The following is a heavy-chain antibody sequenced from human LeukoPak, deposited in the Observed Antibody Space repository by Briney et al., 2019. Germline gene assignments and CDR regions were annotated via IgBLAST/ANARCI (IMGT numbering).Heavy chain of an antibody. D-gene: IGHD3-22*01. CDR1: GFTFSNYG. V-gene: IGHV3-30*18. CDR2: ILYDGSNK. Sequence: GSLRLSCAASGFTFSNYGMHWVRQAPGKGLEWVAVILYDGSNKYYADSVKGRFTISRDNSMNTLYLQMNSLRAEDTAVYYCAKEYRDYYDSSGYYSYWGQGTLVTVSS. CDR3: AKEYRDYYDSSGYYSY. J-gene: IGHJ4*02.